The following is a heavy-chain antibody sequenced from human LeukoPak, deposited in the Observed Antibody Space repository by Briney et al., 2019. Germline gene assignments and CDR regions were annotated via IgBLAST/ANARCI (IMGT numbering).Heavy chain of an antibody. V-gene: IGHV4-59*01. Sequence: PSETLSLTCTVSGGSISSYYWSWIRQPPGKGLGWIGYIYYSGSTNYNPSLKSRVTISVDTSKNQFSLKLSSVTAADTAVYYCARVLLGRYWYFDLWGRGTLVTVSS. CDR2: IYYSGST. J-gene: IGHJ2*01. CDR1: GGSISSYY. D-gene: IGHD7-27*01. CDR3: ARVLLGRYWYFDL.